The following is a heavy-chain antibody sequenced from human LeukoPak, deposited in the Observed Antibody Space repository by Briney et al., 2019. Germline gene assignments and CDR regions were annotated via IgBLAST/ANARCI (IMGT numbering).Heavy chain of an antibody. CDR2: IYHSGST. J-gene: IGHJ4*02. CDR1: GYSISSGYY. V-gene: IGHV4-38-2*02. Sequence: SETLSLTCTVSGYSISSGYYWGWIRQPPGKGLEWIGSIYHSGSTYYNPSLKSRVTISVDTSKNQFSLKLSSVTAADTAVYYCARCRSSTSCYFLDYWGQGTLVTVSS. D-gene: IGHD2-2*01. CDR3: ARCRSSTSCYFLDY.